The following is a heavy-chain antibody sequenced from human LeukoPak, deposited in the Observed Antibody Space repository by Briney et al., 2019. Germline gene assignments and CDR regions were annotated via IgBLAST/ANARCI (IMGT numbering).Heavy chain of an antibody. CDR3: AKGSSGWSTDAFDI. Sequence: GRSLRLSCAASGFTFDDYAMHWVRQAPGKGLAWVSGINWNTNSIKYADSVKGRFTISRDNAKNSLYLQMNSLRAEDTAFYYCAKGSSGWSTDAFDIWGQGTMVTVSS. CDR1: GFTFDDYA. V-gene: IGHV3-9*01. CDR2: INWNTNSI. D-gene: IGHD6-19*01. J-gene: IGHJ3*02.